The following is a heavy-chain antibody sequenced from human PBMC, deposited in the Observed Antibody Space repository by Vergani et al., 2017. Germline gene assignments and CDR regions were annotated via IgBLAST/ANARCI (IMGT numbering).Heavy chain of an antibody. CDR2: IIPIFGTA. V-gene: IGHV1-69*13. CDR1: GGTFSSYA. J-gene: IGHJ6*02. Sequence: QVQLVQPGAEVKKPGSSVKVSCKASGGTFSSYAISWVRQAPGQGLEWMGRIIPIFGTANYAQKFQGRVTITADESTSTAYMELSSLRSEDTAVYYCARGGLYSGSWATGYGMDVWGQGTTVTVSS. CDR3: ARGGLYSGSWATGYGMDV. D-gene: IGHD1-26*01.